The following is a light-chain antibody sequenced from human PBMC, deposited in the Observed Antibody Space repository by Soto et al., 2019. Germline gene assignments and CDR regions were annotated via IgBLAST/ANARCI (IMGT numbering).Light chain of an antibody. J-gene: IGLJ1*01. CDR3: SSYTSSSTLV. CDR2: DDS. Sequence: QSALTQPASVSGSPGQSITISCTGTSSDIGAFNYVSWYQQHPGKAPKLMICDDSNRPSGVSNRFSGSKSGNTASLTISGLQAEDEADYYCSSYTSSSTLVFGTGTKLTVL. V-gene: IGLV2-14*03. CDR1: SSDIGAFNY.